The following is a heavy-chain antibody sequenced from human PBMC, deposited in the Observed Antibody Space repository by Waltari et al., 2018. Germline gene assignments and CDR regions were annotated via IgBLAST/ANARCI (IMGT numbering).Heavy chain of an antibody. CDR3: ARYGYLSYDY. Sequence: EVQLVESGGGLVQPGGSLRLSCAASGFTFSSYSMNWVRQAPGKGVWWVSYISSIISTIYYAAAVKGRFTISRDNAKNSLYLQMNSLRAEDTAVYYCARYGYLSYDYWGQGTLVTVSS. J-gene: IGHJ4*02. D-gene: IGHD5-12*01. CDR1: GFTFSSYS. V-gene: IGHV3-48*01. CDR2: ISSIISTI.